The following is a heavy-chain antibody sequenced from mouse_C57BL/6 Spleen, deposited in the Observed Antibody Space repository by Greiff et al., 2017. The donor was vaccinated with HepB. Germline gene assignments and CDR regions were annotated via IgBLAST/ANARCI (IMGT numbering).Heavy chain of an antibody. J-gene: IGHJ4*01. CDR2: FYPGSGSI. V-gene: IGHV1-62-2*01. CDR1: GYTFTEYT. D-gene: IGHD2-3*01. Sequence: VKLQESGAELVKPGASVKLSCKASGYTFTEYTIHWVKQRSGQGLEWIGWFYPGSGSIKYNEKFKDKATLTADKSSSTVYMELSRLTSEDSAVYFCARHEGYDGYYDYYAMDYWGQGTSVTVSS. CDR3: ARHEGYDGYYDYYAMDY.